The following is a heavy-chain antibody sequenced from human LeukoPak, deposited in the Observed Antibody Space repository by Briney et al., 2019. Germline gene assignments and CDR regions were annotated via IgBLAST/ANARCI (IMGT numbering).Heavy chain of an antibody. CDR3: ARRVTTRLPFRY. CDR1: GGSFSDYR. Sequence: PSETLSLTCAVYGGSFSDYRWSWIRQPPGKGLEWIGEINHSGSTNYNPSLKSRVTISVDTSKKQFSLKLTSVTAADTAVYYCARRVTTRLPFRYWGQGTLVTVSS. CDR2: INHSGST. D-gene: IGHD4-17*01. V-gene: IGHV4-34*01. J-gene: IGHJ4*02.